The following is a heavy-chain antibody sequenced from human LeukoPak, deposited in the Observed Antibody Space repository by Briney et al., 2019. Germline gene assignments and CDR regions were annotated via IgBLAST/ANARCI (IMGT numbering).Heavy chain of an antibody. CDR2: IIPILGIA. D-gene: IGHD3-3*01. CDR1: GGTLSSYT. CDR3: ANSQRRFLEELYYYYYMDV. Sequence: SVKGSCKASGGTLSSYTISWVAHAPGQGLELMGRIIPILGIANYAQKFQGRVTITPDKSTSTAYMELSSLRSEDTAVYYCANSQRRFLEELYYYYYMDVWGKGTTVTVSS. V-gene: IGHV1-69*02. J-gene: IGHJ6*03.